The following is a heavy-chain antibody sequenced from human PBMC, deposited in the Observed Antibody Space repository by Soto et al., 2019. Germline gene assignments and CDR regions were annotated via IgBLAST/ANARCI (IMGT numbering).Heavy chain of an antibody. CDR1: GGSISSSSYY. J-gene: IGHJ6*02. CDR2: IYYSGST. Sequence: QLQLQESGPGLVKPSETLSLTCTVSGGSISSSSYYWGWIRQPPGKGLEWIGSIYYSGSTYYNPSLKSRVTISVDTSKNQFSLKLSSVTAADTAVYYCAREFNSMYYYYYGMDVWGQGTTVTVSS. V-gene: IGHV4-39*02. D-gene: IGHD4-4*01. CDR3: AREFNSMYYYYYGMDV.